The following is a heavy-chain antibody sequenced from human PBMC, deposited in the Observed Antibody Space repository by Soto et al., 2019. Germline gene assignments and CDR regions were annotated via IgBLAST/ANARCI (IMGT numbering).Heavy chain of an antibody. CDR3: AREFAGQWLHNWFDP. CDR1: GGSISSYY. V-gene: IGHV4-4*07. Sequence: SETVSLTCTVSGGSISSYYWSWIRQPAGKGLEWIGRIYTSGSTNYNPSLKSRVTMSVDASKNQFSLKLSSVTAADTAVYYCAREFAGQWLHNWFDPWGQGTLVTVSP. D-gene: IGHD6-19*01. J-gene: IGHJ5*02. CDR2: IYTSGST.